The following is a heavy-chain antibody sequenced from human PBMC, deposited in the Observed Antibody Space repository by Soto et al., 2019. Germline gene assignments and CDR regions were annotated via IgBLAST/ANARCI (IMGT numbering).Heavy chain of an antibody. CDR1: GFSIRSVN. D-gene: IGHD6-19*01. Sequence: LRLSCEASGFSIRSVNMNWGRQAPWKGLEWVASISGESSFKYYTEAVRGRFTISRDNARNSLFLQMNFLDVEDTALYYCATDGDSSGGWYFNGDYFNFWGQGTLVTVSS. CDR2: ISGESSFK. J-gene: IGHJ4*02. CDR3: ATDGDSSGGWYFNGDYFNF. V-gene: IGHV3-21*01.